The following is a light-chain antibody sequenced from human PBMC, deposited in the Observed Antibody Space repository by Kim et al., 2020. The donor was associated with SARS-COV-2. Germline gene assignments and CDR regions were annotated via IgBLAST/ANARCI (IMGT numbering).Light chain of an antibody. V-gene: IGLV6-57*04. CDR3: QSYDSSNVV. CDR1: SGSIASNY. J-gene: IGLJ2*01. CDR2: EDN. Sequence: LTQPHSVSESPGKTVTISCTRSSGSIASNYVQWYQQRPGSAPTTVIYEDNQRPSGVPDRFSGSIDSSSNSASLTISGLKTEDKADYYCQSYDSSNVVFGGGTQLTVL.